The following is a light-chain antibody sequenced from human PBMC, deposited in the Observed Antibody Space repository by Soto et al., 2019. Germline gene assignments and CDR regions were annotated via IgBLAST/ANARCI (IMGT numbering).Light chain of an antibody. CDR3: SSHTTRNNRV. J-gene: IGLJ1*01. V-gene: IGLV2-14*03. CDR2: EVR. CDR1: SRDVGAYDF. Sequence: QSALTQPASVSGSPGQSITISCTGTSRDVGAYDFVSWYQQHPDKAPKLMIYEVRGRPSGASNRFSCSKSFNTATLTISGLQAEDEADYYCSSHTTRNNRVFGTGTKVTVL.